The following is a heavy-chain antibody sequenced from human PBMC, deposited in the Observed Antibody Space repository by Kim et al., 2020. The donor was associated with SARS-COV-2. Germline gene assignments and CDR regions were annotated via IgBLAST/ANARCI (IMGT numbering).Heavy chain of an antibody. CDR2: INHSGST. CDR1: GGSFSGYY. J-gene: IGHJ4*02. D-gene: IGHD6-19*01. V-gene: IGHV4-34*01. CDR3: ARGRKYSSGWKYYFDY. Sequence: SETLSLTCAVYGGSFSGYYWSWIRQPPGKGLEWIGEINHSGSTNYNPSLKSRVTISVDTSKNQFSLKLSSVTAADTAVYYCARGRKYSSGWKYYFDYWGQGTLVTVSS.